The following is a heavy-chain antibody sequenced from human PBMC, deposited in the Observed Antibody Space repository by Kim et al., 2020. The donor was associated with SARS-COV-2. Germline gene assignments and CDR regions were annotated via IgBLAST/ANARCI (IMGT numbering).Heavy chain of an antibody. CDR3: ARRRGGSPHDF. CDR2: T. D-gene: IGHD2-15*01. J-gene: IGHJ4*02. Sequence: TLYNPSLKSRVTISLDTSNNQFSLKLSSVAAADTAVYYCARRRGGSPHDFWGQGTLVTVSS. V-gene: IGHV4-4*08.